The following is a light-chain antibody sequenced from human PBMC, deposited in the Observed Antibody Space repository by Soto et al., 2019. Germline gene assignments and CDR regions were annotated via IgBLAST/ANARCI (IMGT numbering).Light chain of an antibody. CDR3: SSYTLSYTLL. CDR2: DVT. J-gene: IGLJ3*02. CDR1: SSDIGGYKS. V-gene: IGLV2-14*03. Sequence: QSVLTQPASVSGSPGQSITISCTGTSSDIGGYKSVSWYQQHPGKAPKLIIYDVTNRPSGISHRFSGSRSGNTASLTVSGLQADDEAHYYCSSYTLSYTLLFGGGTKVTVL.